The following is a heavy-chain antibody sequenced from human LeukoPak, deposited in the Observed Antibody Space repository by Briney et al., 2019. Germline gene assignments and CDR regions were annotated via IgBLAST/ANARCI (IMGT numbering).Heavy chain of an antibody. V-gene: IGHV4-34*01. J-gene: IGHJ4*02. CDR2: IYYTGST. CDR3: AGERGPYYHYFDY. D-gene: IGHD1-26*01. CDR1: GGSFSSYY. Sequence: SETLSLTCAVYGGSFSSYYWSWVRQPPGKGLEWIGSIYYTGSTYYNSSLKSRVTISVDTSKNQFSLNLTSVTASDTAVYYCAGERGPYYHYFDYWGQGTLVTVSS.